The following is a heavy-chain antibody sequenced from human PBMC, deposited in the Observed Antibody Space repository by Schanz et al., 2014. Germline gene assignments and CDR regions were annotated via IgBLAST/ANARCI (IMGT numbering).Heavy chain of an antibody. CDR3: ARGGPAYYFDD. CDR1: GFSAGNKY. Sequence: EVQLVESGGGLVQPGGSLRLSCAASGFSAGNKYMNWVRQAPGKGLEWVSFIYIGGNTYYADSVKGRFTISRDNSKNTVYIQMNSLRAEDTAVYYCARGGPAYYFDDWGQGTLVTVSS. CDR2: IYIGGNT. J-gene: IGHJ4*02. V-gene: IGHV3-66*01.